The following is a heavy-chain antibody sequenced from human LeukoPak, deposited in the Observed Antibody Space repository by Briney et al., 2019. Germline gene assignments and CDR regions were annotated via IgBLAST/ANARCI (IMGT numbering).Heavy chain of an antibody. Sequence: SETLSLTCAVYGGSFSGYYWSWIRQPPGKGLEWIGSIYYSGSTYYNPSLKSRVTISVDTSKNQFSLKLSSVTAADTAVYYCARQTRKVGATDYWGQGTLVTVSS. CDR2: IYYSGST. J-gene: IGHJ4*02. CDR3: ARQTRKVGATDY. D-gene: IGHD1-26*01. CDR1: GGSFSGYY. V-gene: IGHV4-34*01.